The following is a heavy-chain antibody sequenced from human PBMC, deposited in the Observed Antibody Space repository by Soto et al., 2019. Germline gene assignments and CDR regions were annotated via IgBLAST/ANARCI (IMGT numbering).Heavy chain of an antibody. J-gene: IGHJ4*02. CDR2: INSDGSTT. V-gene: IGHV3-74*01. Sequence: EVVLVESGGGLVQPGGSLRLSCAASGFTLSGSWMHWIRQAPGKGLVWVSHINSDGSTTNYADSVKGQFTISRDNTKNTMYLQMHSLRAEDTAVDYCARGGVTYGELIVYWGQGTLVTVSS. D-gene: IGHD3-10*01. CDR3: ARGGVTYGELIVY. CDR1: GFTLSGSW.